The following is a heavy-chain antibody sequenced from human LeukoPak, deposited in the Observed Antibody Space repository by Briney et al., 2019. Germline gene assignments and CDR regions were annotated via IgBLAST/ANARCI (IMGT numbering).Heavy chain of an antibody. CDR2: IYHSGST. CDR3: ARDYYDSSGHDNWFDP. Sequence: PSETLSLTCTVSGYSISSGYYWGWIRQPPGKGLEWIGSIYHSGSTYYNPSLKSRVTISVDTSKNQFSLKLSSVTAADTAVYYCARDYYDSSGHDNWFDPWGQGTLVTVSS. D-gene: IGHD3-22*01. J-gene: IGHJ5*02. CDR1: GYSISSGYY. V-gene: IGHV4-38-2*02.